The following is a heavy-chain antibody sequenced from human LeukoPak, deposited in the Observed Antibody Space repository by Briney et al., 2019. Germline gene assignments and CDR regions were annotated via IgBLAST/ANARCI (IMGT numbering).Heavy chain of an antibody. D-gene: IGHD2-15*01. CDR3: AKVGVRVAATRFDY. CDR1: GFTFSSYA. J-gene: IGHJ4*02. CDR2: ISYDGSNK. V-gene: IGHV3-30-3*01. Sequence: GGSLGLSCAASGFTFSSYAMHWVRQAPGKGLEWVAVISYDGSNKYYADSVKGRFTISRDNSKNTLYLQMNSLRAEDTAVYYCAKVGVRVAATRFDYWGQGTLVTVSS.